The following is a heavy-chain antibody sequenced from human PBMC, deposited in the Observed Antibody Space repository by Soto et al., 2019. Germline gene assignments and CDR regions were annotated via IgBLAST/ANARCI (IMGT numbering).Heavy chain of an antibody. CDR3: ARHSGGWYYFDY. Sequence: SETLSLTCTVSGGSISSYYWSWIRQPPGKGLEWIGYIYYSGSTNYNPSLKSRVTISVDTSKNQFSLKLSSVTAADTAVYYCARHSGGWYYFDYWGQGTLVTVS. J-gene: IGHJ4*02. V-gene: IGHV4-59*08. D-gene: IGHD6-19*01. CDR1: GGSISSYY. CDR2: IYYSGST.